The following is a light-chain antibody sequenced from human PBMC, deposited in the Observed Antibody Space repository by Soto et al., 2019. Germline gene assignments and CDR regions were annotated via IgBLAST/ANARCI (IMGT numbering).Light chain of an antibody. Sequence: EIVLTQSPGTLSLSPGEGATLSCRASQSVKSTYLAWYQQKPGQAPRLFIYAVSSRATGIPDRFSGSGSGTDFTLTISRLEPEDFAVYYCQQYGSSVTFGQGTKVEIK. CDR1: QSVKSTY. CDR2: AVS. J-gene: IGKJ1*01. V-gene: IGKV3-20*01. CDR3: QQYGSSVT.